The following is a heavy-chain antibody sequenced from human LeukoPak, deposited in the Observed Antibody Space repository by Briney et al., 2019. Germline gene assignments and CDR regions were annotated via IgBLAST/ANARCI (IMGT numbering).Heavy chain of an antibody. CDR1: GGSISSGSYY. D-gene: IGHD3-10*01. CDR3: ARDRGTGPNFDY. J-gene: IGHJ4*02. Sequence: SQTLSLTCTVSGGSISSGSYYWSWIRQPAGKGLEWIGRIYTSRSTNYNPSLKSRVTISADTSKNQFSLKLSSVTAADTAVYYCARDRGTGPNFDYWGQGTLVTVSS. CDR2: IYTSRST. V-gene: IGHV4-61*02.